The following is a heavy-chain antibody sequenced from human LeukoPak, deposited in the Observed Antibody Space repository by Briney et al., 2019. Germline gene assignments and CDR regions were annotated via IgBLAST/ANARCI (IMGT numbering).Heavy chain of an antibody. CDR1: GGTFSSYA. CDR2: IIPIFGTA. CDR3: ARDLQAPQGGYDPYYYYYMDV. D-gene: IGHD5-12*01. J-gene: IGHJ6*03. Sequence: SVKVSCKASGGTFSSYAISWVRQAPGQGLEWMGGIIPIFGTANYAQKFQGRVTITADESTSTAYMELSSLRSEDTAVYYCARDLQAPQGGYDPYYYYYMDVWGKGTTVTVSS. V-gene: IGHV1-69*13.